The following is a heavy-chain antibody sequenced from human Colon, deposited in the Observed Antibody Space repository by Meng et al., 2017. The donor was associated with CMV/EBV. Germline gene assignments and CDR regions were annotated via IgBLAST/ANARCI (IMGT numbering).Heavy chain of an antibody. Sequence: GGSLRLSCAASGFSFTTSHMNWVRQAPGQGLEWVSGIRADDGSTFYAASVRGRFTISRDNSKNTLYLQMHSLSAEDTALYYCAKATDFASWGQGTPVTVSS. J-gene: IGHJ4*02. D-gene: IGHD2-21*01. CDR1: GFSFTTSH. V-gene: IGHV3-23*01. CDR3: AKATDFAS. CDR2: IRADDGST.